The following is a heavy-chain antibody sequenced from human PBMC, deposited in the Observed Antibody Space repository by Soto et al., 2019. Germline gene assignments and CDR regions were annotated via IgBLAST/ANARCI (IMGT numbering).Heavy chain of an antibody. CDR3: VKIMLTVITAAFDV. J-gene: IGHJ3*01. V-gene: IGHV3-11*03. Sequence: PGGSLRLSCAASGFTFSDHYLAWIRQAPGKGLEWVSYISSNSRYTYFADSVKGRFTISRDNARNSLSLQMDSLKVEDTALYYCVKIMLTVITAAFDVWGQGTMVTVSS. CDR1: GFTFSDHY. CDR2: ISSNSRYT. D-gene: IGHD4-17*01.